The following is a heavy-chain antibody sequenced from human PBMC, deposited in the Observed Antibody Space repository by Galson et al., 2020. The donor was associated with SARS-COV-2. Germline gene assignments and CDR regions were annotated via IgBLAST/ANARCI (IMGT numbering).Heavy chain of an antibody. Sequence: SETLSLTCTVSGGSISTYYWTWIRLPPGKGLEWIGYINKDGSTTHNPSRKSRAALSIDTSKNQFSLRLNSVTAADTGVYSCARDEGDYSFNYWGQGILVTVSS. D-gene: IGHD4-4*01. CDR3: ARDEGDYSFNY. CDR2: INKDGST. J-gene: IGHJ4*02. CDR1: GGSISTYY. V-gene: IGHV4-59*01.